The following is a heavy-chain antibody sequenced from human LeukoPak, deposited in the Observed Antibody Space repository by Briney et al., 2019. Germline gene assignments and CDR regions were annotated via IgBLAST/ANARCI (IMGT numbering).Heavy chain of an antibody. CDR3: AKDVGAYGDYLDY. CDR2: ISGSGGST. CDR1: GFTFSSYA. Sequence: GGSLRLSCAASGFTFSSYAMSWVRQAPGKGLEWVSAISGSGGSTYYADSVKGRFTISRDNSKNTLYLQMNSLRAEDTAAYYCAKDVGAYGDYLDYWGQGTLVTVSS. V-gene: IGHV3-23*01. D-gene: IGHD4-17*01. J-gene: IGHJ4*02.